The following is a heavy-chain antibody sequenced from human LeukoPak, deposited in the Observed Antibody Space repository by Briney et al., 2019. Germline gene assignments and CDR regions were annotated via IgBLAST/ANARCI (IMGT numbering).Heavy chain of an antibody. CDR2: INPNGGGI. D-gene: IGHD4-17*01. Sequence: ATVKVSCKASGYTFTDYYMHWVRQAPGQGVEWMGWINPNGGGINYAQKFQGRVTMTRDTSISTAYMELSRLRSDDTAVYYCATLYGDYVSSDYWGQGTLVSVSS. CDR3: ATLYGDYVSSDY. J-gene: IGHJ4*02. V-gene: IGHV1-2*02. CDR1: GYTFTDYY.